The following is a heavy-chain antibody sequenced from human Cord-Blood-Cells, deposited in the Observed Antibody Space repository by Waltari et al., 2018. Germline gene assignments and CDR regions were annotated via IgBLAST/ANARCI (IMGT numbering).Heavy chain of an antibody. J-gene: IGHJ4*02. CDR1: GGSISSYS. CDR3: ARQGRGGAFDY. Sequence: QVQLQESGPGLVKPSETLSLPCPVPGGSISSYSWRWIRQPPGKGLEWIGYIYYSGSTNYNPSLKSRVTISVDTSKNQFSLQLSSVTAADTAVYYCARQGRGGAFDYWGQGTLVTVSS. D-gene: IGHD1-26*01. V-gene: IGHV4-59*01. CDR2: IYYSGST.